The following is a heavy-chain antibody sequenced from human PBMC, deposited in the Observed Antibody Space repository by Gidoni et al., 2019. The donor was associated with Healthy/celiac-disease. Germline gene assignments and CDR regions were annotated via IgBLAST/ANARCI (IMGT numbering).Heavy chain of an antibody. CDR2: IYYSGST. Sequence: QLQLQESGPGLVKPSETLSLTCTVSGGSISSSTYYWGWIRQPPGKGLEWIGSIYYSGSTYYNPSLKSRVTISVDTSKNQFSLKLSSVTAADTAVYYCAESIDSSSYNYYYYGMDVWGQGTTVTVSS. J-gene: IGHJ6*02. CDR3: AESIDSSSYNYYYYGMDV. CDR1: GGSISSSTYY. D-gene: IGHD6-13*01. V-gene: IGHV4-39*01.